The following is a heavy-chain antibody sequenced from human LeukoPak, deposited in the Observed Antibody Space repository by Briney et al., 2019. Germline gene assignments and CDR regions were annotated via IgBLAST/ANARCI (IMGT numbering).Heavy chain of an antibody. J-gene: IGHJ4*02. V-gene: IGHV3-30*03. CDR1: GFSFSHYG. CDR2: ISYDGTNK. CDR3: ARDFHSHSYDY. Sequence: PGGSLRLSCVASGFSFSHYGMHWVRQAPGKGLEWVAAISYDGTNKYYADSVKGRFAISRDNSKNTLYLQMNSLRAEDTAVYYCARDFHSHSYDYWGQGTLVTVSS. D-gene: IGHD5-18*01.